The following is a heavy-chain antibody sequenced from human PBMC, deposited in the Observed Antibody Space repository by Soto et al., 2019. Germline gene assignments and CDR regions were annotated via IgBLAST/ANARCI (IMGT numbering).Heavy chain of an antibody. J-gene: IGHJ4*02. Sequence: GASVKVSCKVSGYTLTELSMHWVRQAPGKGLEWMGGIDPEDGETNYAQKFQGRVTMTEDTSTSTAYMELSSLRSDDTAVYYCARGEGDSSGYYYVELDYWGQGTLVTVSS. D-gene: IGHD3-22*01. CDR2: IDPEDGET. V-gene: IGHV1-24*01. CDR1: GYTLTELS. CDR3: ARGEGDSSGYYYVELDY.